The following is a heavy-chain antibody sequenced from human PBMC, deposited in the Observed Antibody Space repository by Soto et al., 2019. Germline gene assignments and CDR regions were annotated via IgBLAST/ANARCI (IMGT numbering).Heavy chain of an antibody. J-gene: IGHJ6*02. CDR3: ARDRVVSSGMGV. Sequence: QVQLVQSGAEVKKPGSSVKVSCKASGGTFSSYTISWVRQAPGLGLEWMGRIIPILGIANYAQKFQGRVTIIADTSTSTAYMELSSLRSEDTAVYYCARDRVVSSGMGVWGQGTTVTVSS. D-gene: IGHD2-2*01. V-gene: IGHV1-69*08. CDR1: GGTFSSYT. CDR2: IIPILGIA.